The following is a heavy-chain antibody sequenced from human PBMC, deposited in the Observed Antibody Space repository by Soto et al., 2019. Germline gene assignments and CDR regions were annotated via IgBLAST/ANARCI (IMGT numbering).Heavy chain of an antibody. CDR2: RYYSGSA. J-gene: IGHJ4*02. CDR1: GDSISSGDYY. V-gene: IGHV4-30-4*01. CDR3: ARASRTSGRYHFDC. D-gene: IGHD1-26*01. Sequence: QVQLQESGPGLVTPSQTLSLTCTVSGDSISSGDYYWSWIRQPPGKGLEGIGYRYYSGSASYNPSFKSRLSISVDTSKNQLSLRLTSVTAADTAVYFCARASRTSGRYHFDCWGQGTLVTVSS.